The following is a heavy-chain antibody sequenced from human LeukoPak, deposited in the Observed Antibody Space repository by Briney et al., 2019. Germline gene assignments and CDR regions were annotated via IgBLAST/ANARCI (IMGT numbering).Heavy chain of an antibody. D-gene: IGHD1-26*01. CDR3: AKARQVGATYDAFDI. J-gene: IGHJ3*02. Sequence: GGSLRLSCAASGFTFDDYAMHWVRQAPGKGLEWVSGISWNSGSIGYADSVKGRFTISRDNAKNSLYLQMNSLRAEDMALYYCAKARQVGATYDAFDIWGQGTMVTASS. CDR2: ISWNSGSI. V-gene: IGHV3-9*03. CDR1: GFTFDDYA.